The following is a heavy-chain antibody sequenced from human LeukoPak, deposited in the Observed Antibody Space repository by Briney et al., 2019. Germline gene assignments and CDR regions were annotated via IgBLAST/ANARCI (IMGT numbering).Heavy chain of an antibody. D-gene: IGHD4-17*01. Sequence: SETLSLTCTVSGGSISSGDYYWSWIRQPPGKGLEWIGYIYYSGSTYYNPSLKSRVTISVDTSKNQFSLKLSSVTAADTAVYYCARGEYGDYRGDYWGQGTLVTVSS. J-gene: IGHJ4*02. CDR1: GGSISSGDYY. CDR2: IYYSGST. CDR3: ARGEYGDYRGDY. V-gene: IGHV4-30-4*01.